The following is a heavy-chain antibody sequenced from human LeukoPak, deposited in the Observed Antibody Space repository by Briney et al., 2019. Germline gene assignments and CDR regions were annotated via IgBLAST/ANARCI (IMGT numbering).Heavy chain of an antibody. Sequence: ASVKVSCKASGYTFTGYYIHWVRQAPGQGLEWMGWINPNSGGTNYAQKFQGRVTMTRDMSISTAYMELSRLRSDDTAVYYCARDVGEYCSSTNCYASHYWGQGTLVTVSS. D-gene: IGHD2-2*01. CDR3: ARDVGEYCSSTNCYASHY. J-gene: IGHJ4*02. CDR1: GYTFTGYY. V-gene: IGHV1-2*02. CDR2: INPNSGGT.